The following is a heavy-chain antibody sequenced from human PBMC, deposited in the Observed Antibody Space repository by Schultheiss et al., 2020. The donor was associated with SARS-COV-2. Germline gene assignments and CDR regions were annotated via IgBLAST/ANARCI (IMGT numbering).Heavy chain of an antibody. J-gene: IGHJ6*02. Sequence: SQTLSLTCTVSGGSISSYYWSWIRQPPGKGLEWIGYIYYSGSTNYNPSLKSRVTISVDTSKNQFSLKLSSVTAADTAVYYCARALFTVTTSGDRYYYYGMDVWGQGTTVTVSS. CDR2: IYYSGST. D-gene: IGHD4-11*01. CDR3: ARALFTVTTSGDRYYYYGMDV. V-gene: IGHV4-59*12. CDR1: GGSISSYY.